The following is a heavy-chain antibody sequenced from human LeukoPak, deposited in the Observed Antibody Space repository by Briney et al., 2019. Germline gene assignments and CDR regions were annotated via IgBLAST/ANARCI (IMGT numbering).Heavy chain of an antibody. D-gene: IGHD3-9*01. Sequence: PGGSPRLSCAASGFTFSDYGIHWVRQAPGKGLEWVAFIQYDGSNKYYADSVKGRFTISRDNSKNTLYLQMNSLRTEDTAVYYCAKTSDWFDYWGQGTLVTVSS. J-gene: IGHJ4*02. CDR3: AKTSDWFDY. CDR1: GFTFSDYG. V-gene: IGHV3-30*02. CDR2: IQYDGSNK.